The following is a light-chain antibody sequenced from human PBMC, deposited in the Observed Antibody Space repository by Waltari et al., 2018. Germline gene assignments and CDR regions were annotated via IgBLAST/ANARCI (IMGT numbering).Light chain of an antibody. Sequence: DIQMTQSPSTLSASVGDRVTITCRASQSIRSWLAWYQQKSGKAPKLLIYKASFLQSGVPSRFSGSGSGTEFTLTISSLQPDDFATYYCQQYNSYLYTFGQGTKPEI. CDR2: KAS. CDR3: QQYNSYLYT. CDR1: QSIRSW. J-gene: IGKJ2*01. V-gene: IGKV1-5*03.